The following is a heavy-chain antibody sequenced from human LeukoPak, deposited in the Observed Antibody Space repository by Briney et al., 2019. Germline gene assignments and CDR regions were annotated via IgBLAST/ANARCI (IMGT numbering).Heavy chain of an antibody. D-gene: IGHD2-15*01. CDR1: GGSISSYY. J-gene: IGHJ4*02. CDR2: IHTSGNT. V-gene: IGHV4-4*07. CDR3: VRGGSKAAATFDY. Sequence: SETLSLTCTVSGGSISSYYWSWIRQPAGKGLEWIGHIHTSGNTNYNPSLKSRVTMSVDTSNNQFSLRVSSVTAADTAIYYCVRGGSKAAATFDYWGQGTLVTVFS.